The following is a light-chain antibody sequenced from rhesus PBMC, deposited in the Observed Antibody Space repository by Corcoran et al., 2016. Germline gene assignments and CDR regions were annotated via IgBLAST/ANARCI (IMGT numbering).Light chain of an antibody. V-gene: IGKV1-22*01. J-gene: IGKJ4*01. CDR3: QQYSSSPLT. CDR2: KAS. CDR1: QSISSW. Sequence: DIQMTQSPSSLSASVGDTVTITCRASQSISSWLAWYQQKPGKAPKLLIYKASTLPSGVPSRFSGSGTGTDFTLTISTLQSEDFATYYCQQYSSSPLTFGGGTKVAIK.